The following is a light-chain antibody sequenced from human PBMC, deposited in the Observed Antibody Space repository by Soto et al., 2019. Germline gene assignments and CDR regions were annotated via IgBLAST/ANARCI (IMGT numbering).Light chain of an antibody. CDR1: QSVSSSC. CDR2: GAS. CDR3: QQYGSSPLT. J-gene: IGKJ3*01. Sequence: EIVLTQPPGTLSLSPGERATLSCRASQSVSSSCLAWYQQKPGQAPRLLIYGASSRATGIPDRFSGSGSGTDFTLTISRLEPEDFAVYYCQQYGSSPLTFGPGTKVDIK. V-gene: IGKV3-20*01.